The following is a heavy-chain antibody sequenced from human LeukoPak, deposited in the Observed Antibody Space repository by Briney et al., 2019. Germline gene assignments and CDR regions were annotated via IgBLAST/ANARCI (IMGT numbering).Heavy chain of an antibody. D-gene: IGHD3-10*01. CDR1: GGSFSVYY. CDR3: AREGITMGPWVDP. J-gene: IGHJ5*02. Sequence: PSETLSLTCAVYGGSFSVYYWSWIREPPGKGLEWSGEINHSGSTNYNPSLKSRVTISVDTSKNQFSLKLSSVTAADTAVYYCAREGITMGPWVDPWGQGTLVTVSS. CDR2: INHSGST. V-gene: IGHV4-34*01.